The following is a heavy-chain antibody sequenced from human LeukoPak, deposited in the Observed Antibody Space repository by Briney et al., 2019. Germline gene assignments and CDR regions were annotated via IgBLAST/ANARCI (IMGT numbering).Heavy chain of an antibody. CDR1: GFTFSSYV. D-gene: IGHD6-13*01. V-gene: IGHV3-23*01. Sequence: PGGSLRLSCAASGFTFSSYVMSWVRQAPGRGLDWVSVISVGGDSTFHADSVKGRFTISRDNSKNTVYMEMNSLRVEDTAVYYCAKLRPYGTTWYGGVVNWGQGTLVTVSS. CDR3: AKLRPYGTTWYGGVVN. CDR2: ISVGGDST. J-gene: IGHJ4*02.